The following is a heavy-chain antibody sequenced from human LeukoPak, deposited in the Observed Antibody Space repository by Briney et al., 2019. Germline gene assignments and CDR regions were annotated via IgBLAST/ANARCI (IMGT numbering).Heavy chain of an antibody. D-gene: IGHD6-13*01. CDR1: GYTFTTYY. CDR3: ALYSSTWY. Sequence: GASVKVSCKASGYTFTTYYIHWVRQAPGQGLEWMGIINPTGGSTTYAQKFQGRVTMTRDTSTSTVFMEVNSLRSEDTAVYYCALYSSTWYWGQGTLVTLSS. CDR2: INPTGGST. V-gene: IGHV1-46*01. J-gene: IGHJ4*02.